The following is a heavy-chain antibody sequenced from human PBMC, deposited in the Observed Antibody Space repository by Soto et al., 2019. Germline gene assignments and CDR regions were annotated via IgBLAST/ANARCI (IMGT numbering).Heavy chain of an antibody. CDR3: AKGPSLWVGELLDYFDY. Sequence: GGSLRLSCAASGFTVSNNYLSWVRQAPGKGLQWVSLIYSGGGTDYAESVKGRFTISRDNSKNTLYLQMNSLRAEDTAVYYCAKGPSLWVGELLDYFDYWGQGTLVTVSS. V-gene: IGHV3-53*01. CDR1: GFTVSNNY. J-gene: IGHJ4*02. D-gene: IGHD3-10*01. CDR2: IYSGGGT.